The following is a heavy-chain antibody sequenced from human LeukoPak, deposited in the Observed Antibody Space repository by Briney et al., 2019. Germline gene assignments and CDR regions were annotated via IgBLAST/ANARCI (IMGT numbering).Heavy chain of an antibody. CDR1: GFTFSSYS. CDR3: ARDVCGDRGY. V-gene: IGHV3-48*04. J-gene: IGHJ4*02. D-gene: IGHD2-8*01. CDR2: ISSSSSTI. Sequence: GGSLRPSCAASGFTFSSYSMNWVRQAPGKGLEWVSYISSSSSTIYYADSVKGRFTISRDNATNSLYLQMNSLRAEDTAVYYCARDVCGDRGYWGQGTLVTVSS.